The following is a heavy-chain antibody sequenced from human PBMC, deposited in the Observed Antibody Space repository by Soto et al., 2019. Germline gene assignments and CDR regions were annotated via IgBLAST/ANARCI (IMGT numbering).Heavy chain of an antibody. D-gene: IGHD3-16*01. V-gene: IGHV3-33*01. CDR1: GFTFSNYN. CDR3: ARDDYGMDV. Sequence: AGGSLRLSCAASGFTFSNYNMHWVRQAPGKGLEWVAVIWYDGSKKYYADSVKGRFTISRDNSKNTLYLQMNTLRADDTAAYYCARDDYGMDVWGQGTTVTVS. CDR2: IWYDGSKK. J-gene: IGHJ6*02.